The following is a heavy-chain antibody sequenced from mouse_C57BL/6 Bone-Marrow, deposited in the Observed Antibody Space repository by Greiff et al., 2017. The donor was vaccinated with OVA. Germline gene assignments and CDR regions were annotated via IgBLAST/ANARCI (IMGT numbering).Heavy chain of an antibody. V-gene: IGHV1-26*01. CDR1: GYTFTDYY. J-gene: IGHJ4*01. CDR3: ARIDYYGSSYYAMDY. D-gene: IGHD1-1*01. Sequence: EVQLQQSGPELVKPGASVKISCKASGYTFTDYYMNWVKQSHGKSLEWIGDINPNNGGTSYNQKFKGKATLTVDKSSSTAYMELRSLTSEDSAVYYCARIDYYGSSYYAMDYWGQRTSVTVSS. CDR2: INPNNGGT.